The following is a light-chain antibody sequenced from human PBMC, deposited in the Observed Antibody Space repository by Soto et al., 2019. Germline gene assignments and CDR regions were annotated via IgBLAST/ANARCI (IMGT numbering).Light chain of an antibody. J-gene: IGLJ1*01. CDR2: EVS. Sequence: QSVLTQPASVSGSPGQAITISCTKTSSDVGDYKIVSWYQQFPGRAPKLVIYEVSKRPSGVSDRFSGSKSGNTASLTISGLQAEDEADYYCSSYTITSTYVFGTGTKVTVL. CDR3: SSYTITSTYV. V-gene: IGLV2-14*01. CDR1: SSDVGDYKI.